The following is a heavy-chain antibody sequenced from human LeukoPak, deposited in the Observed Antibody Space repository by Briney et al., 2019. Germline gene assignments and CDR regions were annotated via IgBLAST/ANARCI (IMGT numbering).Heavy chain of an antibody. CDR3: ARGVYSSSWTGYDY. CDR2: INPNSGGT. Sequence: ASVKVSCKASGYTFTGYYMHWVRQAPGQGLEWMGWINPNSGGTNYAQKFQGRVTMTRDTSISTAYMELSGLRSDDTAVYYCARGVYSSSWTGYDYWGQGTLVTVSS. CDR1: GYTFTGYY. J-gene: IGHJ4*02. D-gene: IGHD6-13*01. V-gene: IGHV1-2*02.